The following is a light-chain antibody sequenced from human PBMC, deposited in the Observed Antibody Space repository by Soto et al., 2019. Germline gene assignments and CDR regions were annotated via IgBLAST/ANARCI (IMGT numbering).Light chain of an antibody. CDR1: QSISSW. J-gene: IGKJ4*01. CDR2: DAS. Sequence: DIQMTQSPSTLSASVGDRVTITCRASQSISSWLAWYQQKPGKAPKLLIYDASSLESGVPSRFSGSGSATEFTLTISSLQSEHLGVYYCQQDSSWPLTFGGGTKVDIK. CDR3: QQDSSWPLT. V-gene: IGKV1-5*01.